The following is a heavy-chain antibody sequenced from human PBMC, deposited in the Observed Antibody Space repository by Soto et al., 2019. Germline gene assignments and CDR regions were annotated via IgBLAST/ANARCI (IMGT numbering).Heavy chain of an antibody. CDR2: ISSSSYI. V-gene: IGHV3-21*01. Sequence: GGSLRLSCAASGFTFSSYSMNWVRQAPGKGLEWVSSISSSSYIYYADSVKGRFTISRDNAKNSLYLQMNSLRAEDTAVYYCASAIGCCTNGVCFRYCSGGSCYSFDYYYYMDVWGKGTTVTVSS. CDR1: GFTFSSYS. D-gene: IGHD2-15*01. CDR3: ASAIGCCTNGVCFRYCSGGSCYSFDYYYYMDV. J-gene: IGHJ6*03.